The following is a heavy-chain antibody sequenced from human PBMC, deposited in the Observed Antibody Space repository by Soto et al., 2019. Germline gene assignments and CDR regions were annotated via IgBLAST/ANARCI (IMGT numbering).Heavy chain of an antibody. J-gene: IGHJ3*02. CDR2: IKQGGSEK. Sequence: QLGGSLRLSCAASGFTFSSYWMSWVRQAPGKGLEWVANIKQGGSEKYYVDSVKGRFTISRDNAKNSLYLQMNSLRAEDTAVYYCARHPQHGIAARPTFDIWGQGTMVTVSS. D-gene: IGHD6-6*01. CDR1: GFTFSSYW. CDR3: ARHPQHGIAARPTFDI. V-gene: IGHV3-7*01.